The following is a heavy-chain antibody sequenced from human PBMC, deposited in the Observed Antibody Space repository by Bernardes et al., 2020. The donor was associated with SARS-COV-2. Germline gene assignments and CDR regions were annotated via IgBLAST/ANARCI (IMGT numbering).Heavy chain of an antibody. CDR1: GGSISRETYY. CDR3: ARDKDLTSYWNFDI. CDR2: IYYSGFT. J-gene: IGHJ2*01. Sequence: TLSLTCTVSGGSISRETYYWSWIRQPPGKGLEWIGYIYYSGFTYYNPSLKSRVTISRDTSKNQFFLKVNSVTAADTAVYFCARDKDLTSYWNFDIWGRGTLVTVSS. V-gene: IGHV4-30-4*08.